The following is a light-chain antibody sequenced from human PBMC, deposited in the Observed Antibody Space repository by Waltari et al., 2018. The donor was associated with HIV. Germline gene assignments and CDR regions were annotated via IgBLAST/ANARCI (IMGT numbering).Light chain of an antibody. J-gene: IGKJ2*01. CDR2: DGS. CDR3: QQRTNWHT. V-gene: IGKV3-11*01. Sequence: EVVLTQSQATLSLSPGERVTLSCRASQNIWRYLAWYQQKPGQAPRLLIYDGSNRATGIPARCSGSGSGTDFTLTISSLEPEDFAVYYCQQRTNWHTFGQGTKLEI. CDR1: QNIWRY.